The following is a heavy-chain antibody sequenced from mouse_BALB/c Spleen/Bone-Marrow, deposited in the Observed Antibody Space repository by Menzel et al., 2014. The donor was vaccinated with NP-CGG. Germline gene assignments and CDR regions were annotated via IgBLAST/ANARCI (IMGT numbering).Heavy chain of an antibody. D-gene: IGHD2-4*01. Sequence: EVQLQQSGGGLVQPKGSLKISCAASGFTFNTYAMNWVRQAPGKGLEWVARIRSKSNNYATYYVDSVKDRFTVSRDDSQSMLYLQMNNLRTEYTAMYYCVTYYDYDLYAMDYWGQGTSVTVTS. CDR3: VTYYDYDLYAMDY. V-gene: IGHV10-1*02. CDR1: GFTFNTYA. CDR2: IRSKSNNYAT. J-gene: IGHJ4*01.